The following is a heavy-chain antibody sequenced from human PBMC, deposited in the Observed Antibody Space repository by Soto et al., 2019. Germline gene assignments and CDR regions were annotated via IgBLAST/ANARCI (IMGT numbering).Heavy chain of an antibody. J-gene: IGHJ4*02. CDR2: IYNSGST. Sequence: QVQLQESGPGLVKPSETLSLTCTVSGGSISSHYWSWIRQPPGMGLEYIGYIYNSGSTNYNPSLKCPVTRSVYTSKNQFSLKMSSVSAADTAVCFCERGGASPDYWGQGTLVTVSS. D-gene: IGHD2-15*01. CDR1: GGSISSHY. V-gene: IGHV4-59*11. CDR3: ERGGASPDY.